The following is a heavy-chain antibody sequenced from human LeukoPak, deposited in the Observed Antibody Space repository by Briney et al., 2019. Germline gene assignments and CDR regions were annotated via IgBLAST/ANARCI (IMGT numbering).Heavy chain of an antibody. CDR1: GFTFTSYW. Sequence: GGSLRLSCAASGFTFTSYWMSWVRQAPGKGLEWVANIKQDGSEKYYVDSVKGRFTISRDNAKNSLYLQMNSLRAEDTAVYYCARVFVWGSYRSHFDYWGQGTLVTVSS. D-gene: IGHD3-16*02. CDR3: ARVFVWGSYRSHFDY. V-gene: IGHV3-7*01. CDR2: IKQDGSEK. J-gene: IGHJ4*02.